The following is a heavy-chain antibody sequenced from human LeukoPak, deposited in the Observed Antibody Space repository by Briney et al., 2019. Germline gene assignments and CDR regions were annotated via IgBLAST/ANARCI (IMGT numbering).Heavy chain of an antibody. CDR2: IRYDGSNK. D-gene: IGHD3-10*01. J-gene: IGHJ6*03. Sequence: PGGSLRLSCAASGFTFSSYGMHWVRQAPGKGLEWVAFIRYDGSNKYYADSVKGRFIISRDNSKNTLYLQMNSLRAEDTAVYYCAKEYYGSGSYSYYYYYMDVWGKGTTVTVSS. CDR3: AKEYYGSGSYSYYYYYMDV. CDR1: GFTFSSYG. V-gene: IGHV3-30*02.